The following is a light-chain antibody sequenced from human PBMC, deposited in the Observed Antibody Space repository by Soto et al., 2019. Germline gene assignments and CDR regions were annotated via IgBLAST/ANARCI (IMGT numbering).Light chain of an antibody. CDR2: SAS. Sequence: EIVLTQSPGTLSLSPGARAPLSCRASQSVTSSYLAWYQQNPGQAPRLLIYSASSRATGIPDRFSGSGTGTDFTLTISRLEPEDFAVYYCQQYGSSPITFGQGTRLEIK. V-gene: IGKV3-20*01. CDR3: QQYGSSPIT. J-gene: IGKJ5*01. CDR1: QSVTSSY.